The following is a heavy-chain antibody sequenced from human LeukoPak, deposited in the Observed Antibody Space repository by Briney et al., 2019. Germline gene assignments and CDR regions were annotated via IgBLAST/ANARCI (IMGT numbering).Heavy chain of an antibody. CDR3: AKASWYYDSTGYLQP. CDR2: ISYDGSNK. Sequence: GGSLGLSCAASGFTFSSYGMQWVRQAPGKGLEGVAVISYDGSNKYYADAVKGRFTISRDNSKNTLYLQMNSLRAEDTAVYYCAKASWYYDSTGYLQPWGQGTLVTVSA. D-gene: IGHD3-22*01. CDR1: GFTFSSYG. J-gene: IGHJ5*02. V-gene: IGHV3-30*18.